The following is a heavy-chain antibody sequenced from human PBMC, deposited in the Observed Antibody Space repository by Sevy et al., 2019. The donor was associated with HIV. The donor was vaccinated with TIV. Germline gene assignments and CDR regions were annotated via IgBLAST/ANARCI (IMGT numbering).Heavy chain of an antibody. Sequence: GGSLRLSCEASGFTFRSYEMNWVRQAPWKGLEWLSYISTGGRTIYYIDSVKGRFTISRDNAKNSLHLQMNSLRDEDTAVYYCATTRRDDYNYYFEYWGQGTLVTVSS. J-gene: IGHJ4*02. CDR2: ISTGGRTI. D-gene: IGHD4-4*01. CDR3: ATTRRDDYNYYFEY. V-gene: IGHV3-48*03. CDR1: GFTFRSYE.